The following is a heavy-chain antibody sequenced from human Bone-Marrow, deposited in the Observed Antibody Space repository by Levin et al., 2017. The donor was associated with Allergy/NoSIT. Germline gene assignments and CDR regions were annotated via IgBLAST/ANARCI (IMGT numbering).Heavy chain of an antibody. CDR1: GFVLSTYA. D-gene: IGHD3-10*01. Sequence: PGGSLRLSCAASGFVLSTYAMRWVRQAPGKGLEWVSAISGDENNTYYADSVKGRFTISRDNSKNTVYLQMNSLRAEDTAVYYCAKDPLFPELINIVRGVRDWFDPWGQGTLVTVSS. J-gene: IGHJ5*02. CDR2: ISGDENNT. CDR3: AKDPLFPELINIVRGVRDWFDP. V-gene: IGHV3-23*01.